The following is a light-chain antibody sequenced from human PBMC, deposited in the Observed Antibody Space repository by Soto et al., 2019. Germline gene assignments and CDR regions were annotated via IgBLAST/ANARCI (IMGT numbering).Light chain of an antibody. CDR3: QQYGSSPLT. CDR1: QSVSSSY. V-gene: IGKV3-20*01. CDR2: GAS. Sequence: IGLTQPPDTLSLSPGYRATLSCRSSQSVSSSYLAWYQQKPGQAPRLLIYGASSRATGIPDRFSGSGSGTDFTLTISRLEPEDFAVYYCQQYGSSPLTFGGGTKVDIK. J-gene: IGKJ4*01.